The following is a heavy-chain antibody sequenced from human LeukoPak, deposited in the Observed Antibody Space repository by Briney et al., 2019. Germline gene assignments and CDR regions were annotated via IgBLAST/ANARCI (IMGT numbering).Heavy chain of an antibody. CDR3: ARSYSGSYPDPFDY. Sequence: SETLSLTCTVSGGSNSIYYWSWIRQPPGKGLECIVYIYYSGSTNYNPSLKSRVTISVDTAKNQFSLKLSSVTAADKAVYYCARSYSGSYPDPFDYWGQGTLVTVSS. D-gene: IGHD1-26*01. V-gene: IGHV4-59*01. J-gene: IGHJ4*02. CDR2: IYYSGST. CDR1: GGSNSIYY.